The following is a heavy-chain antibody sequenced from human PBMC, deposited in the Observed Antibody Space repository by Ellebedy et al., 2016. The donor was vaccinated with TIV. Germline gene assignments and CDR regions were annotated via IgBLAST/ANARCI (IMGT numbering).Heavy chain of an antibody. CDR2: INPSGGST. J-gene: IGHJ4*02. V-gene: IGHV1-46*01. D-gene: IGHD3-16*02. Sequence: ASVKVSCKASGYTFTGYYMHWVRQAPGQGLEWMGIINPSGGSTSYAQKFQGRVTMTRDTSTSTVYMELSSLRSEDTAVYYCARTFHSGGVIAEFDYWGQGTLVTVSS. CDR1: GYTFTGYY. CDR3: ARTFHSGGVIAEFDY.